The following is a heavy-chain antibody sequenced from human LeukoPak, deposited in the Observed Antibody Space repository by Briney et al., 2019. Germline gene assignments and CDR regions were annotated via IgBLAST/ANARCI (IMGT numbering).Heavy chain of an antibody. D-gene: IGHD1-26*01. V-gene: IGHV1-69*02. CDR3: ARSSGSYYGFDY. CDR2: IIPILGIA. Sequence: ASVKVSCKASGGTFSSYTISWVRQAPGQGLEWMGRIIPILGIANYAQKFQGRVTITADKSTSTANMELSSLRSEDTAVYYCARSSGSYYGFDYWGQGTLVTVSS. CDR1: GGTFSSYT. J-gene: IGHJ4*02.